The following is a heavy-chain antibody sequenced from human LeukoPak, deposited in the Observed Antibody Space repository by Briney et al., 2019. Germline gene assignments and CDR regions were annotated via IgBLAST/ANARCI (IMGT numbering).Heavy chain of an antibody. V-gene: IGHV3-53*01. CDR1: GFTVSRNH. CDR3: VTLPTGDY. CDR2: IYSGGST. D-gene: IGHD2-15*01. J-gene: IGHJ4*02. Sequence: PGGSLRLSCAAFGFTVSRNHMTWVRQAPGKGLEWVSIIYSGGSTYYADSVRGRFTISRDSSQNTLYLQMNGLRVEDTAVCYCVTLPTGDYWGQGTLVTVSS.